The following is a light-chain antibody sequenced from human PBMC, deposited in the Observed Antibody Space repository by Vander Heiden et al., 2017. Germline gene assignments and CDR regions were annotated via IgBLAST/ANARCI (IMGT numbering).Light chain of an antibody. CDR1: SSNIGAGYD. CDR2: ENS. Sequence: QPVLTPPSPVSGAPGPRVTIPLTGSSSNIGAGYDVHWYQQLPGTAPMLLIYENSNRPSGVPDRFSGSKSSTSASLAITGLQAKDEADYYCQSYDSSLSSYVFGTGTKVTVL. V-gene: IGLV1-40*01. CDR3: QSYDSSLSSYV. J-gene: IGLJ1*01.